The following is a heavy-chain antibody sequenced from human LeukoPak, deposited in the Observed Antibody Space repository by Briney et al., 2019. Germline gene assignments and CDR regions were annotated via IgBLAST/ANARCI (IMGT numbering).Heavy chain of an antibody. V-gene: IGHV1-69*04. D-gene: IGHD3-22*01. CDR1: GGTFSSYA. J-gene: IGHJ4*02. CDR3: AGIDYYDSSGPYYFDY. CDR2: IIPILGIA. Sequence: SVKVSCKASGGTFSSYAISWVRQAPGQGLEWMGRIIPILGIANYAQKFQGRVTITADKSTSTAYMELSSLRSEDTAVYYCAGIDYYDSSGPYYFDYWGQGALVTVSS.